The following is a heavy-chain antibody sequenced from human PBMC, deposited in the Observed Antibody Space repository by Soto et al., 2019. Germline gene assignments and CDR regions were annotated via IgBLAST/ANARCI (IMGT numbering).Heavy chain of an antibody. J-gene: IGHJ3*02. V-gene: IGHV4-4*02. CDR3: ARDRYDSSGYVIIDAFDI. CDR1: GGSISSING. D-gene: IGHD3-22*01. CDR2: IYHSGST. Sequence: SETLSLTCAVSGGSISSINGWSWVRQPPGKGLEWIGEIYHSGSTNYNPSLKSRVTISVDKSKNQFSLKLSSVTAADTAVYYCARDRYDSSGYVIIDAFDIWGQGTMVTVSS.